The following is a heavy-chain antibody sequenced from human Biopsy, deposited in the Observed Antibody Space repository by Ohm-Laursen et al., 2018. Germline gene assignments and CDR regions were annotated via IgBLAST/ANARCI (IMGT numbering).Heavy chain of an antibody. Sequence: TLSLTWAVSGGSVSSGGFYWSWIRQHPGKGLEWIGYIYYSGTTYYNPSLKSLVTISVDTSKNQFSLKLNSVTAADTAVYCCARDWSSGRYLEYWGQGSQVTVSS. CDR1: GGSVSSGGFY. CDR2: IYYSGTT. CDR3: ARDWSSGRYLEY. J-gene: IGHJ4*02. V-gene: IGHV4-31*01. D-gene: IGHD3-10*01.